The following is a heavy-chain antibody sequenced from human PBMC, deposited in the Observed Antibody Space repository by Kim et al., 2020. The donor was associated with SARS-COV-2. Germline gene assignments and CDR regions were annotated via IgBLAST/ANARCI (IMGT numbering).Heavy chain of an antibody. D-gene: IGHD3-3*01. V-gene: IGHV4-39*01. Sequence: SETLSLTCTVSGASIGTTNYYWGWIRQSPGKGLEWIGTISYSGTTYYNPSFESRVTISIDTSRNQFSLKLSSVTAADTAVYYCARPPRGISRRTFDIWGQGTMVPVSS. CDR3: ARPPRGISRRTFDI. J-gene: IGHJ3*02. CDR2: ISYSGTT. CDR1: GASIGTTNYY.